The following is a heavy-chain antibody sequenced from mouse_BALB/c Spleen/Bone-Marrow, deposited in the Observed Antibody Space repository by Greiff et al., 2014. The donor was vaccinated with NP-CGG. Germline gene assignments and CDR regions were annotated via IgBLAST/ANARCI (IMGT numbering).Heavy chain of an antibody. CDR2: IDPANGNT. J-gene: IGHJ3*01. CDR3: ARYYYGSSYFAY. CDR1: GFNIKDTY. V-gene: IGHV14-3*02. Sequence: EVQLQQSEAELVKPGASVKLSCTASGFNIKDTYMHWVKQRPEQGLEWIGRIDPANGNTKYDPKFQGKATITADTSSNTAYLQLSSLTSEDTAVYYCARYYYGSSYFAYWGQGTLVTVSA. D-gene: IGHD1-1*01.